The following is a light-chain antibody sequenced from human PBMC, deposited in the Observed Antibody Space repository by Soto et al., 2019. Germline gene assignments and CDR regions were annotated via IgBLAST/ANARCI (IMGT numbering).Light chain of an antibody. Sequence: EIVLTQSPATLSLSPGERATLSCRASQSVSSYLAWYQQKPGQAPRLLIYDASNRATGIPARFSGSGSGTDFTLTISSLETEDFALYYCQQRANWRGTFGQGTKVEIK. CDR2: DAS. V-gene: IGKV3-11*01. CDR3: QQRANWRGT. J-gene: IGKJ1*01. CDR1: QSVSSY.